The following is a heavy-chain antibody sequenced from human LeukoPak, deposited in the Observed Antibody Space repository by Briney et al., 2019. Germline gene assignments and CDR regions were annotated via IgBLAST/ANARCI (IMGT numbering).Heavy chain of an antibody. CDR2: INHSGST. D-gene: IGHD6-13*01. J-gene: IGHJ5*02. Sequence: KASETLSLTCGVYGGSFSGYYWSWIRQPPGKGLEWIGEINHSGSTNYNPSLKSRVTISVDTSKNQFSLKLNSVTAADTAVYYCARQRGSSLDWFDPWGQGTLVTVSS. CDR3: ARQRGSSLDWFDP. V-gene: IGHV4-34*01. CDR1: GGSFSGYY.